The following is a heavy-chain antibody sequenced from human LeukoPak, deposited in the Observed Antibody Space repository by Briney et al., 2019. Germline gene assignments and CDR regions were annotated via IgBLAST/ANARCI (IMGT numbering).Heavy chain of an antibody. J-gene: IGHJ5*02. V-gene: IGHV4-39*07. CDR1: GGSISSSSYY. Sequence: SETLSLTCTVSGGSISSSSYYWGWIRQPPGKGLEWIGSIYYSGSTYYNPSLKSRVTISVDTSKNQFSLKLSSVTAADKAVYYCVRGRYSSGWFKDKNWFDPWGQGIPVTVSS. CDR2: IYYSGST. D-gene: IGHD6-19*01. CDR3: VRGRYSSGWFKDKNWFDP.